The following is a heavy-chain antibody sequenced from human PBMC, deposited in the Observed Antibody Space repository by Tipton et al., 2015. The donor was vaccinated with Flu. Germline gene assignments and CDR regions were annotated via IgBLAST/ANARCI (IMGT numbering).Heavy chain of an antibody. CDR1: GFTFSDYY. Sequence: SLRLSCAASGFTFSDYYMSWIRQAPGKGLEWVSYISSSGSTIYYADSVTGRFTISRDNAKNSLYLQMNSLRAEDTAVYYCARDSQYYDSSGYYPDAFDIWGQGTMVTVSS. CDR2: ISSSGSTI. V-gene: IGHV3-11*01. D-gene: IGHD3-22*01. J-gene: IGHJ3*02. CDR3: ARDSQYYDSSGYYPDAFDI.